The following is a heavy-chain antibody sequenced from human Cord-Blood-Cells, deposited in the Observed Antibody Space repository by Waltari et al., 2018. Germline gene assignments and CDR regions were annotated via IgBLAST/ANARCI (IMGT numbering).Heavy chain of an antibody. CDR1: GFTFSSSA. CDR2: ISYDGSNK. V-gene: IGHV3-30*04. Sequence: QVQLVESGGGVVQPGRSLRLSCAASGFTFSSSAIPSVRQAPGKGLEWVAVISYDGSNKYYADSVKGRFTISRDNSKNTLYLQMNSLRAEDTAVYYCAREGTIFGVVIMKYWGQGTLVTVSS. CDR3: AREGTIFGVVIMKY. J-gene: IGHJ4*02. D-gene: IGHD3-3*01.